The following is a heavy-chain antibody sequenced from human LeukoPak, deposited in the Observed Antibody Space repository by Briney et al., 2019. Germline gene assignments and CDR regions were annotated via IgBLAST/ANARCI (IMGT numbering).Heavy chain of an antibody. CDR1: GGTFSSYA. CDR2: IIPIFGTA. J-gene: IGHJ4*02. Sequence: GASVKVSCKASGGTFSSYAISWVRQAPGQGLECMGGIIPIFGTANYAQKFQGRVTITTDESTSTAYMELSSLRSEDTAVYYCARGSSVRPDTPDPGYYFDYWGQGTLVTVSS. V-gene: IGHV1-69*05. D-gene: IGHD6-6*01. CDR3: ARGSSVRPDTPDPGYYFDY.